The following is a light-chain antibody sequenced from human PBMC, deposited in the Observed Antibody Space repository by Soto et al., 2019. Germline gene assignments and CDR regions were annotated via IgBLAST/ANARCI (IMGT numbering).Light chain of an antibody. CDR2: GAS. CDR1: QSVSSSS. V-gene: IGKV3-20*01. CDR3: QQYGSSLLT. J-gene: IGKJ4*01. Sequence: EVVFAHSXGTLSFSXGXRXTLXXXSSQSVSSSSLAWYQKKPGQAPRLLIYGASSRAAGVPDRFSGRGSGTDFTLIISRLEPEDFAVYYCQQYGSSLLTFGGGTKVDIK.